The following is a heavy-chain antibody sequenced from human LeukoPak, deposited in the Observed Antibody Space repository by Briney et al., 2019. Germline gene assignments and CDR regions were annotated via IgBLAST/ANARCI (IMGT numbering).Heavy chain of an antibody. D-gene: IGHD3-22*01. CDR2: ITHDGSNK. V-gene: IGHV3-30*18. CDR3: AKASSSGYYLDAFDI. CDR1: GFSFTSYA. J-gene: IGHJ3*02. Sequence: GGSLRLSCAASGFSFTSYAMHWVRQAPGKGLEWVAVITHDGSNKFYGDSVTGRFTISRDNSKNSLYLQMNSLRAEDTAVYYCAKASSSGYYLDAFDIWGQGTMVTVSS.